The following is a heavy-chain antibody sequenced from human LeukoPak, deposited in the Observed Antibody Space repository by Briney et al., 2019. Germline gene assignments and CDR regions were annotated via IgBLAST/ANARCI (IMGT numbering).Heavy chain of an antibody. CDR2: IYYSGST. V-gene: IGHV4-39*07. D-gene: IGHD2-21*01. J-gene: IGHJ4*02. Sequence: NASETLSLTCTVSGGSISSSSSYWGWIRQPPGKGLEWIGSIYYSGSTYYNPSLKSRVTISVDTSKNQFSLKLSSVTAADTALYYCARDLAGHFGGFYFDSWGQGTLVTVSS. CDR3: ARDLAGHFGGFYFDS. CDR1: GGSISSSSSY.